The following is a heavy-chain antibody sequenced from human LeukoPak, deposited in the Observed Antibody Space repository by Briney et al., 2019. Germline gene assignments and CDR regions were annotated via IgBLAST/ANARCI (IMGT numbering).Heavy chain of an antibody. Sequence: KVSCKASGYTFTTSRMHWVRQMPGKGLEWMGIIYPGDSDTRYSPSFQGQVTISADKSINTAYLQWSSLKASDTAMYYCARTYVVGATTVDFWGQGTLVTVSS. CDR1: GYTFTTSR. D-gene: IGHD1-26*01. J-gene: IGHJ4*02. V-gene: IGHV5-51*01. CDR3: ARTYVVGATTVDF. CDR2: IYPGDSDT.